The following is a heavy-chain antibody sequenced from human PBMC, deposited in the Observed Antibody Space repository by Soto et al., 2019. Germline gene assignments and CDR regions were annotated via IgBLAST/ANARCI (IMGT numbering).Heavy chain of an antibody. CDR3: AHRVLRTVFGLVTTTAIYFDF. CDR1: GFSLTTSGVG. Sequence: QITLKESGPTVVKPTETLTLTCTFSGFSLTTSGVGVGWVSQSPGKAPEWLALIYWDDDKRYSTSLKSRLTLTKNTSKNQVVLTMANVDPADTATYYCAHRVLRTVFGLVTTTAIYFDFWGQGTPVVVSS. J-gene: IGHJ4*02. CDR2: IYWDDDK. V-gene: IGHV2-5*02. D-gene: IGHD3-3*01.